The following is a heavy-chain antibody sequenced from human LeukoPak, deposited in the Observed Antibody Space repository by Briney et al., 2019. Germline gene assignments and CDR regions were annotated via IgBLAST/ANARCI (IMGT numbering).Heavy chain of an antibody. D-gene: IGHD6-19*01. CDR3: ARGVIIAVAYYFDY. V-gene: IGHV4-34*01. CDR2: INHSGST. CDR1: GGSFSGYY. J-gene: IGHJ4*02. Sequence: PSETLSLTCAVYGGSFSGYYWSWIRQPPGKGLEWIGEINHSGSTNYNPSLKSRVTISVDTSKNQFSLKLSCVTAADTAVYYCARGVIIAVAYYFDYWGQGTLVTVSS.